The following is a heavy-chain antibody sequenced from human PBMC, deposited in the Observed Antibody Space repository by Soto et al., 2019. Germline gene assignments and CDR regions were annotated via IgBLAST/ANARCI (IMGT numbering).Heavy chain of an antibody. J-gene: IGHJ4*02. CDR3: ARGFDESSGTFDF. CDR1: GFTFTNYG. V-gene: IGHV3-33*01. CDR2: IWYDGSYK. D-gene: IGHD3-22*01. Sequence: QVHLVESGGGVVQPGRSLRLSCAVSGFTFTNYGMHWVRQAPGKGLERVAVIWYDGSYKYYTESVKGRFTISRDDSQNPLYLQMSSLRAEDTAVYHCARGFDESSGTFDFWGQGTLVTVSS.